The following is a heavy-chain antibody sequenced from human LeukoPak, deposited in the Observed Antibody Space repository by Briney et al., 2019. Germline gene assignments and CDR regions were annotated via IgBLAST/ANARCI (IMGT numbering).Heavy chain of an antibody. J-gene: IGHJ4*02. CDR2: IDIDGNT. Sequence: PGRSLRLSCAASGFTFRNSYIHWVRQAPGKGLVWVSRIDIDGNTIYADPVKGRFTISRDNAKSTLYLQMNSLRPDDTAVYYCARDMNYNLDYWGQGTLVTVSP. D-gene: IGHD1-7*01. V-gene: IGHV3-74*01. CDR3: ARDMNYNLDY. CDR1: GFTFRNSY.